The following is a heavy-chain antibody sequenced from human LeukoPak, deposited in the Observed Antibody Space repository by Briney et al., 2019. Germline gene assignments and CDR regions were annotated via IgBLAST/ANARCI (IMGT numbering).Heavy chain of an antibody. CDR2: ISSSSSYI. D-gene: IGHD2/OR15-2a*01. J-gene: IGHJ3*02. CDR3: AREGSMRHAFDI. Sequence: GGSLRLSCAASGFTFSSYSMNWVRQAPGKGLEWVSSISSSSSYIYYADSVKGRFTISRDNAKNSLYLQMNSLRAEDTAVYYCAREGSMRHAFDIWGQGTMVTVSS. CDR1: GFTFSSYS. V-gene: IGHV3-21*01.